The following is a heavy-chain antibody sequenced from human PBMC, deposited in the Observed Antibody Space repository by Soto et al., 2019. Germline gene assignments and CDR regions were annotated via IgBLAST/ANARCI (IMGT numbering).Heavy chain of an antibody. CDR2: ISGGGANT. Sequence: GGALRLSCAASGFSFSSYAMSWVRQAPGRGLEWVSTISGGGANTQYAESVKGRFTISRDNSKNTLHLQMNTLRADDTALYYCAKERYCSATSCYGGFDVWGQGTVVTVSS. V-gene: IGHV3-23*01. J-gene: IGHJ3*01. CDR3: AKERYCSATSCYGGFDV. CDR1: GFSFSSYA. D-gene: IGHD2-2*01.